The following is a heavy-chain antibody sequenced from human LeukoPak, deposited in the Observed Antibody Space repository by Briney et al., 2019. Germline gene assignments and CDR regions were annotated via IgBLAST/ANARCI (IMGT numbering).Heavy chain of an antibody. CDR3: AREFHYDFWSGPDV. Sequence: GGSLRLSCAASGFTFSSSWMHWVRQAPEKGLVWVSRINSDGSSTSYADSVKGRFTISRDNSKNTLYLQMNSLRAEDTAVYYCAREFHYDFWSGPDVWGQGTTVTVSS. D-gene: IGHD3-3*01. CDR2: INSDGSST. V-gene: IGHV3-74*01. CDR1: GFTFSSSW. J-gene: IGHJ6*02.